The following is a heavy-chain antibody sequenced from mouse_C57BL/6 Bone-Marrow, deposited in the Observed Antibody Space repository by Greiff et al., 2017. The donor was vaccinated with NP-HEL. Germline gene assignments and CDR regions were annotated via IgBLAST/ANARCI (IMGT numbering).Heavy chain of an antibody. CDR2: IWWDDDK. Sequence: QVTLKVSGPGILQPSQTLSLTCSFSGFSLSTFGMGVGWLRPPSGKGLEWLAHIWWDDDKYYNPALKSRLTISKDTSKNQVFIKIANVDTADTATYDGARILYYCGSSYLGYWGQGTTLTVSS. CDR1: GFSLSTFGMG. V-gene: IGHV8-8*01. CDR3: ARILYYCGSSYLGY. D-gene: IGHD1-1*01. J-gene: IGHJ2*01.